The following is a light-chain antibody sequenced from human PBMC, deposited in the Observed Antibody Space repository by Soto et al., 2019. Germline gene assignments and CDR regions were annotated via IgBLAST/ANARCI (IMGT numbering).Light chain of an antibody. J-gene: IGLJ2*01. V-gene: IGLV2-8*01. CDR1: NSDVGGYNY. Sequence: QSVLTQPPSASGSPGQSVTISCTGTNSDVGGYNYVSWYQQHPGNAPKLIIYEVSKRPSGVPDRFSGSKSGSTASLIVSGLQAEDEADYYCSSYAGSTTVIFGGGTKLTVL. CDR2: EVS. CDR3: SSYAGSTTVI.